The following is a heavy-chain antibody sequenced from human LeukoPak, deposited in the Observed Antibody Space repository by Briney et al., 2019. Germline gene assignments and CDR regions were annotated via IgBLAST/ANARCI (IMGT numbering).Heavy chain of an antibody. CDR3: ARGGGTIFGVVIIPVDWFDP. Sequence: PSETLSLTCTVSGGSLSSYYWSWIRPPPAKGLEWIGYIYYSGSTNYNPSLKSRVTISVDTSKNQFSLKLSSVTAADTAVYYCARGGGTIFGVVIIPVDWFDPWGQGTLVTVSS. D-gene: IGHD3-3*01. J-gene: IGHJ5*02. V-gene: IGHV4-59*01. CDR2: IYYSGST. CDR1: GGSLSSYY.